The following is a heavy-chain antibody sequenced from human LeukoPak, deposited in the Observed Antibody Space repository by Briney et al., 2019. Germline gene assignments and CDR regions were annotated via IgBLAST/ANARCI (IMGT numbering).Heavy chain of an antibody. Sequence: GASVKVSCKASGYTFTGYYMHWVRQALGQGLEWMGWINPNSGGTNYAQKFQGRVTMTRDTSISTAYMELSRLRSDDTAVYYCARVDSGYDYFDYWGQGTLVTVSS. D-gene: IGHD5-12*01. CDR3: ARVDSGYDYFDY. J-gene: IGHJ4*02. CDR1: GYTFTGYY. V-gene: IGHV1-2*02. CDR2: INPNSGGT.